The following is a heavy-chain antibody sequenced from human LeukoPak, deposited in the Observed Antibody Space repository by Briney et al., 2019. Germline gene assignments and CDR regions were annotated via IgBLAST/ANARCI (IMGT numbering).Heavy chain of an antibody. Sequence: SVKVSCKASGGTFSSYAISWVRQAPGQGLEWMGRIIPIFGTANYAQKFQGRVTITTDESTSTAYMELSSLRSEDTAVYYCAADWPGGFYPIDHWGQGTLVTVSS. CDR2: IIPIFGTA. CDR3: AADWPGGFYPIDH. D-gene: IGHD1-26*01. J-gene: IGHJ4*02. V-gene: IGHV1-69*05. CDR1: GGTFSSYA.